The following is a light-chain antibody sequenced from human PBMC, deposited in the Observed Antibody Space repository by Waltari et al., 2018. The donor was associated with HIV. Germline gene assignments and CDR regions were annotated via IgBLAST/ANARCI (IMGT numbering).Light chain of an antibody. CDR1: TLGAKY. CDR3: QAWDSSTAV. Sequence: SYELTQPPSVSVSPGQTATITCSGDTLGAKYVFWYQQKPGQSPVLVISQDIKRPSGIPERFSGSNSGNTATLTISGTQAMDEADYYCQAWDSSTAVFGTGTKVTVL. J-gene: IGLJ1*01. CDR2: QDI. V-gene: IGLV3-1*01.